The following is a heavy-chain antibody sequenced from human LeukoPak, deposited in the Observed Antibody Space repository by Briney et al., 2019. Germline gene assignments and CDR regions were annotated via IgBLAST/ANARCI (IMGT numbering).Heavy chain of an antibody. V-gene: IGHV4-59*08. CDR3: ARHTISPRIAVARDAFDI. CDR1: GGSISSYY. J-gene: IGHJ3*02. CDR2: IYYSGST. D-gene: IGHD6-19*01. Sequence: SETLSLTCTVSGGSISSYYWSWIRQPPGKGLEWIGYIYYSGSTNYNPSLKSRVTISVDTSKNQFSLKLSSVTAADTAVYYCARHTISPRIAVARDAFDIWGQGTMVTVSS.